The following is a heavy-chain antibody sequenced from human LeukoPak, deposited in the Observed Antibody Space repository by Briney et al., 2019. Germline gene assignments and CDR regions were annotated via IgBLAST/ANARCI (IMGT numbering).Heavy chain of an antibody. J-gene: IGHJ4*02. V-gene: IGHV4-59*11. CDR1: GGSISGHY. CDR3: ARVPTIFGADMYYFDY. Sequence: KPSETLSLTCSVSGGSISGHYWTWIRQPPGKGLECIGYIYSSGSTNYNSSLKSRVTISEDTSKNQFSLRARSVTAADTAVYYCARVPTIFGADMYYFDYWGQGNLVTVSS. CDR2: IYSSGST. D-gene: IGHD3-3*01.